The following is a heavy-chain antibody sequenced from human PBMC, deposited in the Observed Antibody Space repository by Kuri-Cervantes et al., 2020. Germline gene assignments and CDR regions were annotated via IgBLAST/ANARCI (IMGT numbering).Heavy chain of an antibody. CDR1: GYTLTSYG. CDR2: ISAYNGNT. J-gene: IGHJ6*02. Sequence: ASVKVSCKASGYTLTSYGISWVRQAPGQGLEWMGWISAYNGNTNYAQKLQGRVTMTTDTSTSTAYMELRSLRSDDTAVYYCARVHSSGYYYTYYYGMDVWGQGTTVTVSS. D-gene: IGHD3-22*01. V-gene: IGHV1-18*01. CDR3: ARVHSSGYYYTYYYGMDV.